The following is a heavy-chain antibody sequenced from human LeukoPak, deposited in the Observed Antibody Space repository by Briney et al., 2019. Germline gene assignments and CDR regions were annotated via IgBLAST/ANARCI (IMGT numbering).Heavy chain of an antibody. CDR1: GGSISSGSYY. CDR2: IYTSGST. J-gene: IGHJ6*02. Sequence: SETLSLTCTVSGGSISSGSYYWSWIRQPAGKGLEWIGRIYTSGSTNYNPSLKSRVTISVDTSKNQFSLKLSSVTAADTAVYYCARDGTYYYGMDVWGQGTTVTVSS. CDR3: ARDGTYYYGMDV. V-gene: IGHV4-61*02. D-gene: IGHD1-1*01.